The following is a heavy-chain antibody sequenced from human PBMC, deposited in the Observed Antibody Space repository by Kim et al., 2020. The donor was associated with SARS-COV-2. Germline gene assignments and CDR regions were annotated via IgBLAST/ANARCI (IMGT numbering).Heavy chain of an antibody. CDR3: ARARLHPARSERLYYFDY. J-gene: IGHJ4*02. D-gene: IGHD3-3*01. CDR2: INHSGST. CDR1: GGSFSGYY. V-gene: IGHV4-34*01. Sequence: SETLSLTCAVYGGSFSGYYWSWIRQPPGKGLEWIGEINHSGSTNYNPSLKSRVTISVDTSKNQFSLKLSSVTAADTAVYYCARARLHPARSERLYYFDYWGQGTLVTVSS.